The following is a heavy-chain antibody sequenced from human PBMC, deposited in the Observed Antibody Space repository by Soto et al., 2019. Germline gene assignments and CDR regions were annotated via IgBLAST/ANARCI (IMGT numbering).Heavy chain of an antibody. Sequence: GGSLRLSCAASGFTFNSYWMHWVRQVPGKGLECVSRIDGDGTTTHYADSVKGRFTISRDNAKNTLHLQMNSLRAEDSAVYLCARRIAVAGTYDHWGQGTLVTVSS. D-gene: IGHD6-19*01. V-gene: IGHV3-74*01. J-gene: IGHJ4*02. CDR2: IDGDGTTT. CDR1: GFTFNSYW. CDR3: ARRIAVAGTYDH.